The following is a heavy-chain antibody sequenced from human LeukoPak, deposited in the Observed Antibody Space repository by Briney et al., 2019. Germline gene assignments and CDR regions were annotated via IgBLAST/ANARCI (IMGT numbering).Heavy chain of an antibody. D-gene: IGHD1-7*01. J-gene: IGHJ5*02. CDR1: GFTFSSYE. V-gene: IGHV3-48*03. CDR2: ISSSGSTI. CDR3: ARERAWNSFNWFDP. Sequence: EGSLRLSCAASGFTFSSYEMNWVRQAPGKGLEWVSYISSSGSTIYYADSVKGRFTISRDNAKNSLYLQMNSLRAEDTAVYYCARERAWNSFNWFDPCGQGTLVTVSS.